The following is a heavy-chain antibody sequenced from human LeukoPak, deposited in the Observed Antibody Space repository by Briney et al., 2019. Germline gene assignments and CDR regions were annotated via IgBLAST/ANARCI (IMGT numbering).Heavy chain of an antibody. J-gene: IGHJ4*02. V-gene: IGHV3-21*01. Sequence: GGCLRLSCAASGFTFTPYSMNWIRHAPGKGLEWVASMSTSGTDTYYADSVKGRFTVSRDNAKNPLYLQMNSLRAVDTAVYYCARDGSSQALDHWRQGTLLTLPS. D-gene: IGHD1-26*01. CDR2: MSTSGTDT. CDR3: ARDGSSQALDH. CDR1: GFTFTPYS.